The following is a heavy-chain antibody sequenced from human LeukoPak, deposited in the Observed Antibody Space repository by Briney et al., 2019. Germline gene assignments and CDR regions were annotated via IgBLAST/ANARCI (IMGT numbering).Heavy chain of an antibody. Sequence: PSETLSLTCTVSGVSITDYYWSWIRQPPGKGLEWIGEINHSGSTNYNPSLKSRVTISVDTSKNQFSLKLSSVTAADTAVYYCARFNGSDALDYWGQGTLVTVSS. V-gene: IGHV4-34*01. CDR2: INHSGST. J-gene: IGHJ4*02. CDR3: ARFNGSDALDY. CDR1: GVSITDYY.